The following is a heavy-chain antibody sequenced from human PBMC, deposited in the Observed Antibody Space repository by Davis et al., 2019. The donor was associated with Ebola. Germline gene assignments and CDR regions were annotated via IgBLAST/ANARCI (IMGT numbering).Heavy chain of an antibody. Sequence: SETLSLTCTVSGGSISSYYWSWIRQPPGKGLEWIGYIYYSGSTNYNPSLKSRVTISVDTSKNQFSLRLNSVTAADTAVYYCARREQWPSKAFDIWGQGTMVTVSS. CDR1: GGSISSYY. CDR3: ARREQWPSKAFDI. D-gene: IGHD6-19*01. V-gene: IGHV4-59*08. J-gene: IGHJ3*02. CDR2: IYYSGST.